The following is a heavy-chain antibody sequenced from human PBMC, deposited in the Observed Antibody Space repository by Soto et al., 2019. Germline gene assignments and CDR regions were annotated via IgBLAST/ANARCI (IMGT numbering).Heavy chain of an antibody. D-gene: IGHD6-13*01. J-gene: IGHJ5*02. Sequence: EVQLVESGGGLVKPGGSLRLSCAASGFTFSSYSMNWVRPAPGKGLEWVSSISSSSSYIYYADSVKGRFTISRDNAKNSLYLQMNSLRAEDTAVYYCARSSSSWYNWFDPWGQGTLVTVSS. CDR2: ISSSSSYI. CDR1: GFTFSSYS. CDR3: ARSSSSWYNWFDP. V-gene: IGHV3-21*01.